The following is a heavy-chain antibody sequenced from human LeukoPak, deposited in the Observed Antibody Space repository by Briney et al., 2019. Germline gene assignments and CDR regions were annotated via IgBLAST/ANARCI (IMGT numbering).Heavy chain of an antibody. D-gene: IGHD6-6*01. Sequence: GGSLRLSCAASGCTFSSNGMSWVRQAPGKGLEWVSTITGSGGTTYYADSVQGRFTISRDNSKNTLYLQMNTLRVEDTAVYYCAKKGSAGIAARGSDYWGQGTLVTVSS. J-gene: IGHJ4*02. V-gene: IGHV3-23*01. CDR1: GCTFSSNG. CDR2: ITGSGGTT. CDR3: AKKGSAGIAARGSDY.